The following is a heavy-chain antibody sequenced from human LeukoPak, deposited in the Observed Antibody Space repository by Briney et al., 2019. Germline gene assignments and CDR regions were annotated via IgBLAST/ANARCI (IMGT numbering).Heavy chain of an antibody. D-gene: IGHD6-19*01. CDR2: SITSGSTL. J-gene: IGHJ1*01. Sequence: PGGSRRLSCAASGFTFSDYDMNWVRQAAGKGLEWISYSITSGSTLFYADSVRGRFTVFRDNAKNSLFLQMSSLRAEDTGVYYCARAYSRGWSQYFQYWGQGILVTVSS. CDR3: ARAYSRGWSQYFQY. V-gene: IGHV3-48*03. CDR1: GFTFSDYD.